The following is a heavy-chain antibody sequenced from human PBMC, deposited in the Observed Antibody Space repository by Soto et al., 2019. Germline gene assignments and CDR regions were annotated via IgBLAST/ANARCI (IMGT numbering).Heavy chain of an antibody. V-gene: IGHV4-39*07. CDR1: GGSVSSSSYY. CDR3: ARIYGDYDY. D-gene: IGHD4-17*01. Sequence: PSETLSLTCTVSGGSVSSSSYYWGWVRQPPGKGLEWIGNVYYSGSTYYNPSLKSRVTISVDTSKNQFSLKLRSVTAADTAVYYCARIYGDYDYWGQGTLVTVSS. CDR2: VYYSGST. J-gene: IGHJ4*02.